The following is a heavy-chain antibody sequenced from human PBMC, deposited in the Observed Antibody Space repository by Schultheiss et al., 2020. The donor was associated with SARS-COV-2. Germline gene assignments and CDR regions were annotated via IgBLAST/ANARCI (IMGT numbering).Heavy chain of an antibody. CDR1: GYTFTSYG. Sequence: ASVKVSCKASGYTFTSYGISWVRQAPGQGLEWMGWISAYNGNTNYAQKLQGRVTITADESTSTAYMELSSLRSDDTAVYYCARDDNWNYGDGGPRDYWGQGTLVTVSS. V-gene: IGHV1-18*01. CDR3: ARDDNWNYGDGGPRDY. D-gene: IGHD1-7*01. CDR2: ISAYNGNT. J-gene: IGHJ4*02.